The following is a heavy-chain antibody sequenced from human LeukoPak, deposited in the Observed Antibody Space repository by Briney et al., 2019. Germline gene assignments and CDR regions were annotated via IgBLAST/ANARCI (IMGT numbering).Heavy chain of an antibody. CDR1: GGSISSYY. Sequence: SETLSLTCIVSGGSISSYYWSWIRQPPGKGLEWIGYIYYTGSTNYNPPLKSRVTISVDTSKNQLSLKLRSVTAADTAVYYCARQDSGTYLNPLDIWGQGTVVTVSS. CDR3: ARQDSGTYLNPLDI. CDR2: IYYTGST. D-gene: IGHD1-26*01. V-gene: IGHV4-59*08. J-gene: IGHJ3*02.